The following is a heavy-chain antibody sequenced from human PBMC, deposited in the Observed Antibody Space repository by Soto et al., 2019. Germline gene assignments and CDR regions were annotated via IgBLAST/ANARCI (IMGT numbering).Heavy chain of an antibody. Sequence: QVQVVQSGGEVREPGASVKVSCNASGYDFRSYGIMWVRQAPGQGLEWMGWISAYNGHTNYAQSLQGRITMTIDPSTTTAYVEVRSLRTDDPAVYYCARDVGILPGCCGRGSMGYWGQGTLVAVSS. D-gene: IGHD2-15*01. V-gene: IGHV1-18*01. J-gene: IGHJ4*02. CDR2: ISAYNGHT. CDR3: ARDVGILPGCCGRGSMGY. CDR1: GYDFRSYG.